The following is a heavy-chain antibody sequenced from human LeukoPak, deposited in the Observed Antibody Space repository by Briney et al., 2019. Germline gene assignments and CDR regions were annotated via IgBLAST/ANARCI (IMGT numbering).Heavy chain of an antibody. CDR3: ARWATSCDF. CDR2: IKQDGSEK. Sequence: PGGSLRLSCAASGFTFSNYWMSWVRQAPGKGLEWVANIKQDGSEKYYVDSVTGRFTISRDNAKNSLYLQMNSLRAEDTAVYFCARWATSCDFWGQGTLVTVSS. J-gene: IGHJ4*02. V-gene: IGHV3-7*01. D-gene: IGHD3-10*01. CDR1: GFTFSNYW.